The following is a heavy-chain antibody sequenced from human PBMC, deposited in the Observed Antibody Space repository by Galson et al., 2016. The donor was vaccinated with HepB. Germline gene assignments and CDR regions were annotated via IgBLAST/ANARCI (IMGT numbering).Heavy chain of an antibody. J-gene: IGHJ4*02. CDR2: ITDDGNT. CDR3: GSVALG. CDR1: GFTFTDYW. V-gene: IGHV3-74*01. D-gene: IGHD7-27*01. Sequence: SLRLSCAASGFTFTDYWMHWVRQVPGKGLAWVSRITDDGNTAYADSVTGRFTISSDNAKSTLYLHMNSLRAEDTAVYYCGSVALGWGQGTLVTVSS.